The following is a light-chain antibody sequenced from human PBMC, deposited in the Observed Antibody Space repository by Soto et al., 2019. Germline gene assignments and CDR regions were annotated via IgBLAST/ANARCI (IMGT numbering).Light chain of an antibody. CDR2: DAS. CDR1: QDISNY. Sequence: DIQMTQSPSSLSASVGDRVTITCQASQDISNYLNWYQQKPGKAPKLLIYDASNVETGVPSRFSGSGSGTDVTFTISSLQPEDIATYYGQQYRTFGQGTKLEIK. V-gene: IGKV1-33*01. J-gene: IGKJ2*01. CDR3: QQYRT.